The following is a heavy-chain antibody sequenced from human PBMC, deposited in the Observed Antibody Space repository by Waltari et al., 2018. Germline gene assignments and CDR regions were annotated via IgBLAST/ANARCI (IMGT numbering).Heavy chain of an antibody. CDR3: ARSSDDSSGYCAFDI. Sequence: QLQLQESGPGLVKPSETLSLTCTVSGGSISSSSYYWGWIRQPPGKGLEWIGSIYYSGSTYYNPSLKSRVTISVDTSKNQFSLKLSSVTAADTAVYYCARSSDDSSGYCAFDIWGQGTMVTVSS. V-gene: IGHV4-39*01. CDR2: IYYSGST. D-gene: IGHD3-22*01. J-gene: IGHJ3*02. CDR1: GGSISSSSYY.